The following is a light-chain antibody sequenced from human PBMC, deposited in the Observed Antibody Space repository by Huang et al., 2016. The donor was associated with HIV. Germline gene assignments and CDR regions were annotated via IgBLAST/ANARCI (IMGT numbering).Light chain of an antibody. Sequence: DIVMTQTPLSLPVSPGEPASISCRSSQSLLDSDDGNTYLDWYLQKPGQSPPLLVYTHSARAAGVPERFSGSGSGTDFTLKISRVEAEDVGIYYCMKRIEFPRTFGGGTKVEIK. CDR3: MKRIEFPRT. V-gene: IGKV2-40*01. CDR2: THS. J-gene: IGKJ4*01. CDR1: QSLLDSDDGNTY.